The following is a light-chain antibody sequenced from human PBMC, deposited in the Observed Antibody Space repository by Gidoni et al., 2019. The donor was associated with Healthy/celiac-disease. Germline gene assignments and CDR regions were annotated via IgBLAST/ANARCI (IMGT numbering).Light chain of an antibody. J-gene: IGKJ2*01. CDR3: QQRSNWPPYT. Sequence: IVLTQSPATLSLSPGERATLSCRASQSVSSYLAWYQQQPGQAPRLLLYDASNRATGIPARFSGSGSGTDFTLTISSLEPEDFAVYYCQQRSNWPPYTFGQGTKLEIK. CDR2: DAS. CDR1: QSVSSY. V-gene: IGKV3-11*01.